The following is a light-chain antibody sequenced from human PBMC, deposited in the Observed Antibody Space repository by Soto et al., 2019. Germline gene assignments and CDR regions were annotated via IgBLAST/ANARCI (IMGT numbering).Light chain of an antibody. V-gene: IGLV2-8*01. CDR3: SSCGGSNNPYV. Sequence: QSALTQPPSASGSPGQSVTISCTGTSSDVGSCKFVSWYQQYPGKAPKLIIFEVSQRPSGVPERFSGFKSGNTAALTVSGLQAEDEADYYCSSCGGSNNPYVFGTGTKLTVL. CDR1: SSDVGSCKF. CDR2: EVS. J-gene: IGLJ1*01.